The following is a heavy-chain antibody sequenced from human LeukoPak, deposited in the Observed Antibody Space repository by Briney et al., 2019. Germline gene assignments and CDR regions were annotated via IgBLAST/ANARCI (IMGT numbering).Heavy chain of an antibody. CDR1: GFTFSSYE. CDR2: ISSSGSTI. V-gene: IGHV3-48*03. Sequence: PGGSLRLSCAASGFTFSSYEMNWLRQAPGKGLEWVSYISSSGSTIYYADSVKGRFTISRDNAKNSLYLQMNSLRAEDTAVYYCAREEVDTAMVDYWGQGTLVTVSS. J-gene: IGHJ4*02. CDR3: AREEVDTAMVDY. D-gene: IGHD5-18*01.